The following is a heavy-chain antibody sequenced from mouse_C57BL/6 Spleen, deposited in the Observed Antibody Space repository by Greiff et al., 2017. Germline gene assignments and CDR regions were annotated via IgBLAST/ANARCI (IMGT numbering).Heavy chain of an antibody. V-gene: IGHV1-72*01. CDR2: IDPNSGGT. D-gene: IGHD4-1*01. Sequence: QVQLPQSGAELVKPGASVKLSCTASGYTFPSYWLHWVKQRPGRGLEWIGRIDPNSGGTKYNEKFKSKATLTVDKPSSTAYMQLSSLTSEDSAVYDCARGVELGRGAWFADWGQGSLVTVAA. CDR1: GYTFPSYW. J-gene: IGHJ3*01. CDR3: ARGVELGRGAWFAD.